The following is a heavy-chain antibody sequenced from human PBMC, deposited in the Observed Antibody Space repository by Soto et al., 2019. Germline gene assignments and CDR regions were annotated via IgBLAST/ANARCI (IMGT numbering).Heavy chain of an antibody. CDR1: GFTFSTYN. J-gene: IGHJ6*02. Sequence: EVQLVESGGGLVKPGGSLRLSCAGSGFTFSTYNMNWVRQAPGKGLEWVSSISSSSSYIYYADSVKGRITISRDNARNSLYLQMNGLRAEDTAVFYGAGVPQGCKHCLDVWGHGTTVTVSS. V-gene: IGHV3-21*01. CDR2: ISSSSSYI. D-gene: IGHD2-8*01. CDR3: AGVPQGCKHCLDV.